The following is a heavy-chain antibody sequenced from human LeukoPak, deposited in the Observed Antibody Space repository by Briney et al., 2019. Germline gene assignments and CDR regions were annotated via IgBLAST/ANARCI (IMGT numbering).Heavy chain of an antibody. V-gene: IGHV3-66*01. Sequence: GGSLRLSCAASGFTVSSNYMSWVRQAPGKGLEWVSVIYSGGNIYYADSVKGRFTISRDNSENTLYLQMNSLRAEDTAVYYCARSPHGGNVFFEFWGQGTLVTVSS. D-gene: IGHD4-23*01. CDR2: IYSGGNI. J-gene: IGHJ4*02. CDR1: GFTVSSNY. CDR3: ARSPHGGNVFFEF.